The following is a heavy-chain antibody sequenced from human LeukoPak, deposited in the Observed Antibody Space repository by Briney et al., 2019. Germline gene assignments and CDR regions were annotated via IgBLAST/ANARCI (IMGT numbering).Heavy chain of an antibody. J-gene: IGHJ4*02. Sequence: SETLSLTCTVSGGSISSGGYYWSWIRQPPGKGLEWIGYIYHSGSTYYNPSLKSRVTISVDRSKNQFSLKLSSVTAADTAVYYCARAGIGYYFPYYFDYWGQGTLVTVSS. V-gene: IGHV4-30-2*01. D-gene: IGHD3-22*01. CDR1: GGSISSGGYY. CDR3: ARAGIGYYFPYYFDY. CDR2: IYHSGST.